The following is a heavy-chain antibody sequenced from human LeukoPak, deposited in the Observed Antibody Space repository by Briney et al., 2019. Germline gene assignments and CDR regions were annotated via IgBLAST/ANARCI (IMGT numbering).Heavy chain of an antibody. CDR2: INPNSGGT. D-gene: IGHD4-17*01. V-gene: IGHV1-2*06. Sequence: GASVKVSCKASGYTFTGYYMHWVRQTPGQGLEWMGRINPNSGGTNYAQKFQGRVTMTRTTSISTAYMELSSLRSEDTAVYYCARNDYGGHDAFDIWGQGTMVTVSS. J-gene: IGHJ3*02. CDR1: GYTFTGYY. CDR3: ARNDYGGHDAFDI.